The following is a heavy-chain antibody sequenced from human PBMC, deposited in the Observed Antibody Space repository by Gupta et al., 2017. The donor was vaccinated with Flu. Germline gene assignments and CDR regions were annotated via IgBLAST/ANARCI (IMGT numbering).Heavy chain of an antibody. CDR2: IDGDGGGA. D-gene: IGHD2-2*01. CDR1: FTFLDYT. Sequence: FTFLDYTMTWVRQARGKGLEWVSSIDGDGGGADDADSVKGRFTISRDKSENTLYLKISSMXAXDTAIDXCAKEGRRDPSPKWGQGTRVTVSS. CDR3: AKEGRRDPSPK. J-gene: IGHJ4*02. V-gene: IGHV3-23*01.